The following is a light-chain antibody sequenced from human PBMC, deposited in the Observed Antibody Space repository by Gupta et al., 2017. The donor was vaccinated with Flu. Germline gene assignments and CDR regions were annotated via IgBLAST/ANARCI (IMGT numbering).Light chain of an antibody. J-gene: IGKJ2*01. Sequence: STLSASVGDRVTITCRASQSIGSWLAWYQHKPGKAPKLLIYRASSLQSGVPLRFSGSGSGTEFTLTISSLQPDDFATYFCQQYDSNSPYTFGQGTKLEIK. CDR2: RAS. CDR3: QQYDSNSPYT. V-gene: IGKV1-5*03. CDR1: QSIGSW.